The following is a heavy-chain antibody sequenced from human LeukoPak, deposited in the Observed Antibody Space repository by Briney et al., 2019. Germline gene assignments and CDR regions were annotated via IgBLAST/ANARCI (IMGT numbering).Heavy chain of an antibody. J-gene: IGHJ4*02. CDR3: ARDTADFDWLTIDY. CDR1: GYTFTSYG. D-gene: IGHD3-9*01. V-gene: IGHV1-2*06. Sequence: AASVKVSCKASGYTFTSYGISWVRQAPGQGLEWMGRINPNSGSTNYAQKFQGRVTMTRDTSISTAYMELSRLRSDDTAVYYCARDTADFDWLTIDYWGQGTLVTVSS. CDR2: INPNSGST.